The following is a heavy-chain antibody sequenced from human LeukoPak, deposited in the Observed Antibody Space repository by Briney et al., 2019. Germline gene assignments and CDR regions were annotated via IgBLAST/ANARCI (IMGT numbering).Heavy chain of an antibody. CDR3: AKVDLLLTASDAFDF. CDR2: ISGNYGST. Sequence: GGSLRLSCAASGLTFSSNAMSWVRQAPGKGLEWVSTISGNYGSTYYADSVKGRFTISRDNFKNTVFLRMNSLRAEDTAVYYCAKVDLLLTASDAFDFWGQGTKVTVSS. J-gene: IGHJ3*01. D-gene: IGHD2-21*02. V-gene: IGHV3-23*01. CDR1: GLTFSSNA.